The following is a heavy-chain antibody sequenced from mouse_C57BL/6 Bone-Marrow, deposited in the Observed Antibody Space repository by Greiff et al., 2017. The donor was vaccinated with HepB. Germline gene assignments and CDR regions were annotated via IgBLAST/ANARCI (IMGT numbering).Heavy chain of an antibody. CDR3: ARRYDGYYWFAY. D-gene: IGHD2-3*01. V-gene: IGHV1-81*01. CDR1: GYTFTSYG. CDR2: IYPRSGNT. Sequence: VKVVESGAELARPGASVKLSCKASGYTFTSYGISWVKQRTGQGLEWIGEIYPRSGNTYYNEKFKGKATLTADKSSSTAYMELRSLTSEDSAVYFCARRYDGYYWFAYWGQGTLVTVSA. J-gene: IGHJ3*01.